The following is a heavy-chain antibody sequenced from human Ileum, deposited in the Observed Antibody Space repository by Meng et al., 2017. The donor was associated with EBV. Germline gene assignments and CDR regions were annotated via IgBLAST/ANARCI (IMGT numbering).Heavy chain of an antibody. J-gene: IGHJ5*02. CDR2: MKPTSYHT. CDR3: ARVKAAWKDLRYKWFDP. D-gene: IGHD1-1*01. Sequence: GTAAEMPWGSVKLSCEASGYIFTNYDINWVRQAPGQGLEWMGWMKPTSYHTGYAQKFQGRVTMTWDTYINTAYMELSSLTSEDTAVYYCARVKAAWKDLRYKWFDPWGQGALVTVSS. V-gene: IGHV1-8*02. CDR1: GYIFTNYD.